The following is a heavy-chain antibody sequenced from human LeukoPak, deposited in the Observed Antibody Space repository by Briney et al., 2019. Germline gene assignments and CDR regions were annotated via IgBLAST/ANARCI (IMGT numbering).Heavy chain of an antibody. Sequence: ASVKVSCKASGGTFSSYAITWVRQAPGQGPEWMGWIKAYNGDTNYAQKFQGRVTMTTDTSTTTAYMELRSLRSDDTAVYYCAREGGILGALDYWGQGTLVTVSS. CDR3: AREGGILGALDY. V-gene: IGHV1-18*01. CDR2: IKAYNGDT. CDR1: GGTFSSYA. J-gene: IGHJ4*02. D-gene: IGHD1-26*01.